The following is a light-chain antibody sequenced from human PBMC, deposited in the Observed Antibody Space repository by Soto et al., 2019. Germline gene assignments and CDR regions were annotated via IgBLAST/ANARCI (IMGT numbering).Light chain of an antibody. Sequence: QSVLTQPPSASGTPGQRVTISCSGSRSNIASNAVSWYQQLPGTAPKLLIYNDNQRPSGVPDRFSASKSGTSASLAISGLQSEDEADYYCAAWDDSLNARGVFGGGTKLTVL. CDR2: NDN. J-gene: IGLJ3*02. V-gene: IGLV1-44*01. CDR1: RSNIASNA. CDR3: AAWDDSLNARGV.